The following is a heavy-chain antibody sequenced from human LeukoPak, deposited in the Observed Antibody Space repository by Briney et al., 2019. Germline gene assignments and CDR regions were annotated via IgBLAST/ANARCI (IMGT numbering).Heavy chain of an antibody. CDR2: IQQDGSEK. Sequence: PAGTLSLSCAASEFTFSNYWMNLVRQAPGKGLPRVANIQQDGSEKYYVDSVKGRFTISRDNAKNSLYLQMNSLRAEDTAVYYCARDRRYSYIDYWGQGTLVTVSS. V-gene: IGHV3-7*04. CDR3: ARDRRYSYIDY. D-gene: IGHD5-18*01. J-gene: IGHJ4*02. CDR1: EFTFSNYW.